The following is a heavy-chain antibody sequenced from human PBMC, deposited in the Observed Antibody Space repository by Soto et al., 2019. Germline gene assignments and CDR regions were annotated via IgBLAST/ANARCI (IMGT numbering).Heavy chain of an antibody. D-gene: IGHD6-19*01. Sequence: GGSLRLSCAASGFTFSSYWMSWVRQAPGKGLEWVANIKQDGSEKYYVDSVKGRFTISRDNAKNSLYLQMNSLRAEDTAVYYCARDSLPAQWLTPLDAFDIWGQGTMVTVSS. CDR1: GFTFSSYW. V-gene: IGHV3-7*01. CDR2: IKQDGSEK. CDR3: ARDSLPAQWLTPLDAFDI. J-gene: IGHJ3*02.